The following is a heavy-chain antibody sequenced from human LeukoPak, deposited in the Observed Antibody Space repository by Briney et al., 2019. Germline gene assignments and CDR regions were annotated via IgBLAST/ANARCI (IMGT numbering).Heavy chain of an antibody. V-gene: IGHV3-30*02. J-gene: IGHJ4*02. D-gene: IGHD2-2*01. CDR2: IRYDGSNK. CDR1: GFTFSSYG. CDR3: AKGIVVVPAANPLFDY. Sequence: GGSLRLSCAASGFTFSSYGMHWVRQAPGKGLEWVAFIRYDGSNKYYADSVKGRFTISRDNSKNTLYLQMNSLRAEDTAVYYCAKGIVVVPAANPLFDYWGQGTLVTVSS.